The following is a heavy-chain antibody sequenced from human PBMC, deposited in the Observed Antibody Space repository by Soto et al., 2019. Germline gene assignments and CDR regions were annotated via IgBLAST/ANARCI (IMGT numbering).Heavy chain of an antibody. D-gene: IGHD3-10*01. CDR1: GGSFSGYQ. CDR3: ARGLILCFGELSRRGGYYYYMDV. Sequence: QVQLQQWGAGLLKPSETLSLTCAVYGGSFSGYQWTWIRQTPGKGLEWLGEINDSGNINYNPSLTSRVTIFLDTPKKQISLKLSSETAADTAVYYCARGLILCFGELSRRGGYYYYMDVWGEGTTVIVSS. V-gene: IGHV4-34*01. CDR2: INDSGNI. J-gene: IGHJ6*03.